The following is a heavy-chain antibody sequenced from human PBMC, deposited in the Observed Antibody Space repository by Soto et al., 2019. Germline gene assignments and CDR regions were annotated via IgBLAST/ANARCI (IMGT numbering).Heavy chain of an antibody. Sequence: SETLSLTCTVSGGSISSGGYYWSWIRQHPGKGLEWIGYIYYSGSTYYNPSLKSRVTISVDTSKNQLSLKLSSVTAADTAVYYCAGDQWGDYDAFESWGQGTMVTVSS. CDR1: GGSISSGGYY. D-gene: IGHD4-17*01. CDR2: IYYSGST. J-gene: IGHJ3*02. V-gene: IGHV4-31*03. CDR3: AGDQWGDYDAFES.